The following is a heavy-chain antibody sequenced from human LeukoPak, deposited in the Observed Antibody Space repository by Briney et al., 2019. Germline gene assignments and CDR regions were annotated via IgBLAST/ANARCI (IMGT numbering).Heavy chain of an antibody. Sequence: PSETLSLTCAVYGGSFSCYYWSWIRRPPGKGLEWIGEINHSGSTNYNPSLKSRVTISVDTSKNQFSLKLSSVTAADTAVYYCAILYGSGRYFDYWGQGTLVTVSS. V-gene: IGHV4-34*01. CDR1: GGSFSCYY. D-gene: IGHD3-10*01. CDR2: INHSGST. J-gene: IGHJ4*02. CDR3: AILYGSGRYFDY.